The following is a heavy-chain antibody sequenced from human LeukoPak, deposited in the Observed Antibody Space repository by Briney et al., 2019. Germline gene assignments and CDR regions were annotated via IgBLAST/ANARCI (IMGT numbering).Heavy chain of an antibody. CDR3: AKGSSGARPYYFDY. V-gene: IGHV3-23*01. J-gene: IGHJ4*02. Sequence: GSLRLSCAASGFIFSNYGMHWVRQAPGKGLEWVSAINDGGSSTYHADSVKGRFTISRDNSKNTLSLQMNSLRVEDTAVYYCAKGSSGARPYYFDYWGQGTLVTVSS. CDR2: INDGGSST. CDR1: GFIFSNYG.